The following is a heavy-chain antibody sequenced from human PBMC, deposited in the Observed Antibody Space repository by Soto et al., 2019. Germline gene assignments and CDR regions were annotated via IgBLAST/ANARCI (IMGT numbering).Heavy chain of an antibody. CDR1: GGTFSTYA. J-gene: IGHJ5*02. CDR2: IIPIFRTA. D-gene: IGHD3-10*01. V-gene: IGHV1-69*01. Sequence: QVQLVQPGAEVKKPGSSVKVSCKASGGTFSTYAISWVRQAPGQGLEWMGGIIPIFRTATYAQQFQGRVTITADESTSTAYMELRSLKSDDTAVYYCAKALTMASPNWFDPWGQGTQVTVSS. CDR3: AKALTMASPNWFDP.